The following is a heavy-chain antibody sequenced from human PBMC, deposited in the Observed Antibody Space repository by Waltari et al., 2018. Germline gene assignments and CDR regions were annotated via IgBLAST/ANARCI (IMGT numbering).Heavy chain of an antibody. CDR3: GRLEGQLVEY. J-gene: IGHJ4*02. D-gene: IGHD6-6*01. CDR1: GYSISSGFY. Sequence: QVQLQESGPGLVKPSETLSLTFVVSGYSISSGFYWGWIRQPPGKGLEWIASIHHSGITHYNPSLQSRVIISVDTSKNQFSLKLNSVTATDTAVYYCGRLEGQLVEYWGQGTLVTVSS. V-gene: IGHV4-38-2*01. CDR2: IHHSGIT.